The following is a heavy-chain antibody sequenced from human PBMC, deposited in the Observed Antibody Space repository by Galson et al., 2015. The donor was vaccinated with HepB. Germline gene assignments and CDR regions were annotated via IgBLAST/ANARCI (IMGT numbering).Heavy chain of an antibody. CDR1: GGTFSSYA. V-gene: IGHV1-69*13. CDR3: ARGVGFGEFSRFDY. CDR2: IIPIFGTA. J-gene: IGHJ4*02. Sequence: SVKVSCKASGGTFSSYAISWVRQAPGQGLEWMGGIIPIFGTANYAQKFQGRVTITADESTSTAYMELSSLRSEDTAVYYCARGVGFGEFSRFDYWGQGTLVTVSS. D-gene: IGHD3-10*01.